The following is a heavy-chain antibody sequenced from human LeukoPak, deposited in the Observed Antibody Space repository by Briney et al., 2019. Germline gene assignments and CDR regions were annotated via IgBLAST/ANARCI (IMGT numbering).Heavy chain of an antibody. CDR1: SGSISSYY. Sequence: SETLSLTCTVSSGSISSYYWSWIRQPAGKGLEWIGRIYTSGSTNYNPSLESRVTMSVDTSKNQFSLKLSSVTAADTAVYYCARAETLAVAGTSDVYYYYMDVWGKGTTVTVSS. CDR3: ARAETLAVAGTSDVYYYYMDV. J-gene: IGHJ6*03. V-gene: IGHV4-4*07. CDR2: IYTSGST. D-gene: IGHD6-19*01.